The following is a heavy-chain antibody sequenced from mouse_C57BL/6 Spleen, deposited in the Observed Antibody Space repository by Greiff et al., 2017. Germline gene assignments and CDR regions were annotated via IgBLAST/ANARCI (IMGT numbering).Heavy chain of an antibody. CDR3: AREGSAMDY. CDR2: IDPSDSYT. CDR1: GYNFTSYW. J-gene: IGHJ4*01. V-gene: IGHV1-69*01. Sequence: QVQLQQPGAELVMPGASVKLSCKASGYNFTSYWMHWVKQRPGQGLEWIGEIDPSDSYTNYNQKFKGKSTLTVDKSSSTAYMQLSSLPSEDSAVYYCAREGSAMDYWGQGASVTVSS.